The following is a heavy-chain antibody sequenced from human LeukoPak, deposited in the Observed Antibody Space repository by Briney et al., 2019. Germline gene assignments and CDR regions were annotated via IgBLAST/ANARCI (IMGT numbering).Heavy chain of an antibody. J-gene: IGHJ5*02. Sequence: SETLSLTCTVPGGSISRYYWSWIRQPPGEGRERMWHTYYSGSTNYNPSLKSRVTISVDTSKNQFSLKLSSVTAADTAVYYCARLYSSSWYWFDPWGQGTLVTVSS. D-gene: IGHD6-13*01. CDR3: ARLYSSSWYWFDP. V-gene: IGHV4-59*08. CDR1: GGSISRYY. CDR2: TYYSGST.